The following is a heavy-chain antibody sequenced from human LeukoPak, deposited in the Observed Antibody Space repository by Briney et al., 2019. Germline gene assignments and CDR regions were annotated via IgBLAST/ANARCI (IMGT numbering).Heavy chain of an antibody. D-gene: IGHD5-12*01. CDR3: ARTLGYTGYERFDY. V-gene: IGHV3-21*01. J-gene: IGHJ4*02. CDR2: ISDSSSYK. Sequence: PGGSLRLSCAASGFTFSSYWMSWVRQAPGKGLEWVSSISDSSSYKYYADSVKGRFTISRDNAKNSLYLQMNSLRAEDTAVYYCARTLGYTGYERFDYWGQETLVTVSS. CDR1: GFTFSSYW.